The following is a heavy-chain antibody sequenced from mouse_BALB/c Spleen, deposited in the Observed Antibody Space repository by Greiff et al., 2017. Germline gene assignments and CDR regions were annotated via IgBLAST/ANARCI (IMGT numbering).Heavy chain of an antibody. CDR2: ISNLAYSI. Sequence: EVQRVESGGGLVQPGGSRKLSCAASGFTFSDYGMAWVRQAPGKGPEWVAFISNLAYSIYYADTVTGRFTISRENAKNTLYLEMSSLRSEDTAMYYCARADYYGSSYGWFAYWGQGTLVTVSA. CDR3: ARADYYGSSYGWFAY. J-gene: IGHJ3*01. D-gene: IGHD1-1*01. V-gene: IGHV5-15*02. CDR1: GFTFSDYG.